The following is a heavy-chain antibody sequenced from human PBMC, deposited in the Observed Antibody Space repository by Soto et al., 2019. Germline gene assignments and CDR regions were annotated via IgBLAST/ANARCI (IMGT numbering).Heavy chain of an antibody. D-gene: IGHD5-12*01. CDR1: RIRVA. Sequence: RIRVAGEWIKKTTSRGLEWLGRTYYRSKWYNDYAVSVKSRITINPDTSKNQFSLQLNSVTPEDTAVYYCSIVPNPFPLKIGYEDAYDFWGPATMVS. V-gene: IGHV6-1*01. J-gene: IGHJ3*01. CDR2: TYYRSKWYN. CDR3: SIVPNPFPLKIGYEDAYDF.